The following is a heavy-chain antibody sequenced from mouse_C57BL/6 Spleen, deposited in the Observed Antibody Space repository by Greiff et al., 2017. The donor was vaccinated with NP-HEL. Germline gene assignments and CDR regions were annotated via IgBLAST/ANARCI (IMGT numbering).Heavy chain of an antibody. CDR3: ARHVGDYYAMDY. V-gene: IGHV5-12*01. Sequence: EVKLVESGGGLVQPGGSLKLSCAASGFTFSDYYMYWVRQTPEKRLEWVAYISNGGGSTYYPDTVKGRFTISRDNAKNTLYLQMGRLKSEDTAMYYCARHVGDYYAMDYWGQGTSVTVSS. D-gene: IGHD4-1*01. CDR2: ISNGGGST. CDR1: GFTFSDYY. J-gene: IGHJ4*01.